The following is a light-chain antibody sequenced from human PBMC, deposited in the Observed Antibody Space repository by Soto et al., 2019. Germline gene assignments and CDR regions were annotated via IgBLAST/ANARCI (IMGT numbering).Light chain of an antibody. J-gene: IGLJ2*01. CDR3: SSYAGSNNLV. CDR1: LSDVGGQNS. V-gene: IGLV2-8*01. CDR2: EVS. Sequence: QSVLTQPPSASGSPGQSVTISCTGTLSDVGGQNSVSWYQQHPGKAPKLMIFEVSQRPSGVPDRFSGSKSGNTASLTVSGLQAEDEADYYCSSYAGSNNLVFGGGTKVTVL.